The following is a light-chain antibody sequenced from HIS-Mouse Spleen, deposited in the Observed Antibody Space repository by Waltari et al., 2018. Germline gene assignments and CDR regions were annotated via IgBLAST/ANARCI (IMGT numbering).Light chain of an antibody. CDR2: EVS. CDR3: SSYTSSSTNWV. Sequence: QSALTQPASVSGSPGQSITISCTGTSSDVGGYNYVSWYQQHPGKAPKRMVYEVSNRPSWVSNRFSGSKSGNTASLTISGLQAEDEADYYCSSYTSSSTNWVFGGGTKLTVL. V-gene: IGLV2-14*01. J-gene: IGLJ3*02. CDR1: SSDVGGYNY.